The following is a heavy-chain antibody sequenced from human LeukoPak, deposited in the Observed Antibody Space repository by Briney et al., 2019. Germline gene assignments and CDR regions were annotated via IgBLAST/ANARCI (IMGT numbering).Heavy chain of an antibody. J-gene: IGHJ4*02. CDR2: MSRTGST. D-gene: IGHD3-22*01. Sequence: SETLSLTCTVSGDSITSGTYFWGWIRQPPGKGLERIGSMSRTGSTYYNPSLKSRVTISIDTSNNQFSLRLSSVTAADTAVYYCARRRNPYYYDSSGSFYDYWGQGTLVTVSS. V-gene: IGHV4-39*01. CDR1: GDSITSGTYF. CDR3: ARRRNPYYYDSSGSFYDY.